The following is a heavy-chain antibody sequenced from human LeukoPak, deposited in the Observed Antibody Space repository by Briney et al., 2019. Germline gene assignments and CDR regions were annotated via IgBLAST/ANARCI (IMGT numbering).Heavy chain of an antibody. CDR2: INHRRST. J-gene: IGHJ4*02. Sequence: SETLSLTCAVSGGSFSGYYWSWIRQPPGKGLEWIGEINHRRSTNYNPSLKSRVTMSVDTSKNQFSLNLSSVTAADTAVYYCARGQFWSGYSIWGQGTLVTVSS. V-gene: IGHV4-34*01. D-gene: IGHD3-3*02. CDR3: ARGQFWSGYSI. CDR1: GGSFSGYY.